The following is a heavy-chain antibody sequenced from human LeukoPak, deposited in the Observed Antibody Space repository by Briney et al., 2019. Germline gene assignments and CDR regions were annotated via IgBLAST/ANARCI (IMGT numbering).Heavy chain of an antibody. V-gene: IGHV1-2*06. CDR1: GYTFTGYY. D-gene: IGHD6-13*01. Sequence: ASVKVSCKASGYTFTGYYMYWVRQAPGQRLEWMGQINSITGGTNYAQKFQGRVTMTRNTSISTAYMELSRLRSDDTAVYYCASWARAAADHDYWGQGTLVTVSS. CDR3: ASWARAAADHDY. CDR2: INSITGGT. J-gene: IGHJ4*02.